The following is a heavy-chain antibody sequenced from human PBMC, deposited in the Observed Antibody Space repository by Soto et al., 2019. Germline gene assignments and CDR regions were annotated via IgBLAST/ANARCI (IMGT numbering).Heavy chain of an antibody. V-gene: IGHV4-4*07. D-gene: IGHD2-8*02. CDR2: FSLSGTT. CDR1: GASITGSSY. J-gene: IGHJ4*02. CDR3: ARGKTPPGAPAWYYFDS. Sequence: QVQLQESGPGLMKPSETLSLTCTVSGASITGSSYWSWIRQPAGKGLEWIGRFSLSGTTNYNPSLRSGVTMSADVSKNQFSLRPTSVTAADTALYYCARGKTPPGAPAWYYFDSWGQGTLVTVSS.